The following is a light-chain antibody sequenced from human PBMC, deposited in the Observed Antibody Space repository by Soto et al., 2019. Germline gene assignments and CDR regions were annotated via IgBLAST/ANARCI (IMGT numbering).Light chain of an antibody. CDR3: QRCNSQSLT. V-gene: IGKV1-5*01. Sequence: DILLIQSPATLSASVGDRITITCRASENIFKFLAWYQQRSGSAPNLLIYAASDLEKGVPSRFSGSGSGTEFTLAIDNLQPNDSATYVCQRCNSQSLTFGGGAQVDVK. CDR1: ENIFKF. J-gene: IGKJ4*01. CDR2: AAS.